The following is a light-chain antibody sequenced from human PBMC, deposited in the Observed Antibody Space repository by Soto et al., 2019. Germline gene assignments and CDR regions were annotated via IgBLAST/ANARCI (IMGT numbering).Light chain of an antibody. V-gene: IGLV2-14*03. CDR2: HVS. CDR1: SSDVGGYNY. J-gene: IGLJ1*01. CDR3: SSYTSTTAYI. Sequence: QSALTQPASVSGSPGQSITISCTGTSSDVGGYNYVSWYQQHPGDAPKLMIYHVSNRPSGVSNRFSGSKSGNTASLTISGLQAEDEADYYCSSYTSTTAYIFGTGTEVTGL.